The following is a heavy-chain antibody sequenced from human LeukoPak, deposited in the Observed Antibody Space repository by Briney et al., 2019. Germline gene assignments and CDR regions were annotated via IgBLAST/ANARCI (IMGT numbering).Heavy chain of an antibody. CDR3: ARGYDSSGYNY. J-gene: IGHJ4*02. CDR1: GGSISSYY. D-gene: IGHD3-22*01. V-gene: IGHV4-59*01. Sequence: SETLSLTCTVSGGSISSYYWSWIQQPPGKGLEWIGYIYYSGSTNYNPSLKSRVTISVDTSKNQFSLKLSSVTAADTAVYYCARGYDSSGYNYWGQGTLVTVSS. CDR2: IYYSGST.